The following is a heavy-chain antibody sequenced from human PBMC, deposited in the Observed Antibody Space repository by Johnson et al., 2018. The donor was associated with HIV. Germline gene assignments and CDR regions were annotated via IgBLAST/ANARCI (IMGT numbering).Heavy chain of an antibody. CDR2: INWNGGDT. J-gene: IGHJ3*02. D-gene: IGHD1-26*01. CDR1: GFTFDDYG. CDR3: ARDRTSQRWELLPDDAFDI. V-gene: IGHV3-20*04. Sequence: VQLVESGGGVVRPGGSLRLSCAASGFTFDDYGMSWVRQAPGKGLEWVSGINWNGGDTGYADSVKGRFTISSDNAKNSLYLQMNSLRAEDTAVYYCARDRTSQRWELLPDDAFDIWGQGTMVTVSS.